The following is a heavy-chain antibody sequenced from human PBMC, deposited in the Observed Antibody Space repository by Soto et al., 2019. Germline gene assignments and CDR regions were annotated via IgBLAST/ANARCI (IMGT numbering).Heavy chain of an antibody. CDR2: IYPGDSDT. CDR3: ARQIDCSAGYCAFDI. CDR1: GYSFTSYW. J-gene: IGHJ3*02. D-gene: IGHD2-21*02. Sequence: PGESLKISCKGSGYSFTSYWIGWVRQMPGKGLEWMGIIYPGDSDTRYSPSFQGQVTISADKSISTAYLQWSSLKASDTAMYYCARQIDCSAGYCAFDIWGQGTMVTVSS. V-gene: IGHV5-51*01.